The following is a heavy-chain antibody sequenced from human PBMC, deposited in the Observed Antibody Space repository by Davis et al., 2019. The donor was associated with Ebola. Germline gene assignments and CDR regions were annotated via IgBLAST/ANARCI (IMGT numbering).Heavy chain of an antibody. Sequence: AASVKVSCKATGYTFTGHYMHWVRQAPGQGLEWMGRINPKTGVTTYAERFQGRVTMTRDTSFTTAYMELNRLRSDDAAVYYCAASRTPSIAVALTVDCWGQGTLVTVSS. CDR3: AASRTPSIAVALTVDC. D-gene: IGHD6-19*01. V-gene: IGHV1-2*06. CDR2: INPKTGVT. CDR1: GYTFTGHY. J-gene: IGHJ4*02.